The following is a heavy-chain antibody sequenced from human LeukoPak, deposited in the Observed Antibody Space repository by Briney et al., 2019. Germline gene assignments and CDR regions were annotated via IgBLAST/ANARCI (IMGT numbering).Heavy chain of an antibody. CDR2: IYSSGST. Sequence: SETLSLTCTVSSGSINSYYWYWIRQPPGEGLEWTGRIYSSGSTNYSPPLQSRATISVDTSKTQFSLKLSSVTAADTAVYYCAREGAVGVIPLDDAFDIWGQGTMVTVSS. CDR1: SGSINSYY. V-gene: IGHV4-59*01. D-gene: IGHD3-16*02. J-gene: IGHJ3*02. CDR3: AREGAVGVIPLDDAFDI.